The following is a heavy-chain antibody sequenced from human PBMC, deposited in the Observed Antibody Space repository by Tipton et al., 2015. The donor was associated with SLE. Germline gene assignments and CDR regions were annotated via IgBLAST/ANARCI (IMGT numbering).Heavy chain of an antibody. Sequence: TLSLTCTVSGASITSGSYYWTWIRQPAGKGLEWIGRIYNSGSPNYNPSLKSRVIMSVDTSKNQFSLKLSSVTAADTAVYFCAATYYYSSGRTSFDNWGPGTLVTVSS. V-gene: IGHV4-61*02. D-gene: IGHD3-10*01. CDR1: GASITSGSYY. CDR2: IYNSGSP. CDR3: AATYYYSSGRTSFDN. J-gene: IGHJ3*02.